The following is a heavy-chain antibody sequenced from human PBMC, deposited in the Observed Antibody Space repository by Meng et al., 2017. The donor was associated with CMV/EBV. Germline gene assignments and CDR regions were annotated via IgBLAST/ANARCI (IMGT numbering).Heavy chain of an antibody. CDR3: ARDSHYDALY. J-gene: IGHJ4*02. Sequence: QVEVVVSGGGVVQPGVSLRLSCAASGFTFSSYGMHWVRQAPGKGLEWVAFIRYDGSNKYYADSVKGRFTISRDNAKNSLYLQMNSLRAEDTAVYYCARDSHYDALYWGQGTLVTVSS. CDR2: IRYDGSNK. V-gene: IGHV3-30*02. CDR1: GFTFSSYG. D-gene: IGHD4/OR15-4a*01.